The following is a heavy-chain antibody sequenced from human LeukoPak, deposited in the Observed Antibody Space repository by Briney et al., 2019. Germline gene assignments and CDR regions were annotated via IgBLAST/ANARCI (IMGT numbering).Heavy chain of an antibody. Sequence: GGSLRLSCAASGFTFSSYEMNWVRQAPGKGLEWVSYISSSGSTIYYADSVKGRFTISRDNAKNSLYLQMNSLGADDTAVYYCARGGQRFGELLFDYWGQGSLVTVSS. CDR1: GFTFSSYE. J-gene: IGHJ4*02. CDR2: ISSSGSTI. V-gene: IGHV3-48*03. D-gene: IGHD3-10*01. CDR3: ARGGQRFGELLFDY.